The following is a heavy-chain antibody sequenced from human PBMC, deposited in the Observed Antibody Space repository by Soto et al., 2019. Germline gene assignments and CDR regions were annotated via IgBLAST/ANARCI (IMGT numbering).Heavy chain of an antibody. CDR2: ISAYNGNT. CDR3: ASHSPSDYYYYYMDV. D-gene: IGHD1-26*01. CDR1: GYTFTSYG. V-gene: IGHV1-18*01. Sequence: QVQLVQSGAEVKKPGASVKVSCKASGYTFTSYGISWVRQAPGQGLEWMGWISAYNGNTNYAQKLQGRVTMTTDTSTSTAYMELRSLRSDDTAVYYCASHSPSDYYYYYMDVWGKGTSVTVSS. J-gene: IGHJ6*03.